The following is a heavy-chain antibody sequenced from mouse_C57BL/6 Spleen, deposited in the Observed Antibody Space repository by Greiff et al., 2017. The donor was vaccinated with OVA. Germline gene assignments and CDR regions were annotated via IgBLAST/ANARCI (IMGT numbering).Heavy chain of an antibody. CDR3: ARFLTDYAMDY. D-gene: IGHD2-13*01. Sequence: VQGVESGAELARPGASVKLSCKASGYTFTSYGISWVKQRTGQGLEWIGEIYPRSGNTYYNEKFKGKATLTADKSSSTAYMELRSLTSEDSAVYFCARFLTDYAMDYWGQGTSVTVSS. J-gene: IGHJ4*01. CDR1: GYTFTSYG. V-gene: IGHV1-81*01. CDR2: IYPRSGNT.